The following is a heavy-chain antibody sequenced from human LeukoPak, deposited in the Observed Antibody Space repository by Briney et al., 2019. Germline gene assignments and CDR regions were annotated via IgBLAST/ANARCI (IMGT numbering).Heavy chain of an antibody. J-gene: IGHJ4*02. V-gene: IGHV3-23*01. CDR1: GVTFSNYA. CDR3: AKGGLGYCSGGSCSYADN. CDR2: ISGSGGST. D-gene: IGHD2-15*01. Sequence: GGSLRLSCAASGVTFSNYAMSWVRQAPGKGLEWVSAISGSGGSTYYADSVKGRFTISRDNLKNTVSLQMNNLRVEDTAVYYCAKGGLGYCSGGSCSYADNWGQGTLVTVSS.